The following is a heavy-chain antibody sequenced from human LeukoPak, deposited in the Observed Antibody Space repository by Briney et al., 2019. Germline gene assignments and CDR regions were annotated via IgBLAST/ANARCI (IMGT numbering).Heavy chain of an antibody. CDR1: GGSISSSSYY. V-gene: IGHV4-61*05. CDR2: IYYSGST. Sequence: SETLSLTCTVSGGSISSSSYYWGWIRQPPGKGLEWIGYIYYSGSTNYNPSLKSRVTISVDTSKNQFSLKLSSVTAADTAVYYCARGQTDIGYWGQGTLVTVSS. CDR3: ARGQTDIGY. J-gene: IGHJ4*02.